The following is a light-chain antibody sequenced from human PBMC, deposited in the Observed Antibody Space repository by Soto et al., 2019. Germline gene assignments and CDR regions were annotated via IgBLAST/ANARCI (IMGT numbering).Light chain of an antibody. CDR2: DVS. CDR1: SSDVGGYNY. CDR3: SAYTSSSTLLYV. Sequence: QPVLTQPASVSGSPGQSITISCTGTSSDVGGYNYVSWYQQHPGKAPKLMMYDVSNRPSGVSNRFSGSKSGNTASLTISGLQAEDEADYDCSAYTSSSTLLYVFGTGTKLTVL. V-gene: IGLV2-14*01. J-gene: IGLJ1*01.